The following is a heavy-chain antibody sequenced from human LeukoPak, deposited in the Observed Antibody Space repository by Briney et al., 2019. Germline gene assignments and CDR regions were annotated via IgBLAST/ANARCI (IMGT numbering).Heavy chain of an antibody. D-gene: IGHD5-12*01. CDR1: GFSVSSNY. CDR2: IYSGGST. Sequence: GGSLTLSCPASGFSVSSNYMSWVRQPPGKGLEWVPFIYSGGSTYYADAVKGRFTISRDNSKNTLYLQMNSLRAEDTAVYYCARDRGVATRRGYFDYWGQGTLVTVSS. J-gene: IGHJ4*02. V-gene: IGHV3-66*01. CDR3: ARDRGVATRRGYFDY.